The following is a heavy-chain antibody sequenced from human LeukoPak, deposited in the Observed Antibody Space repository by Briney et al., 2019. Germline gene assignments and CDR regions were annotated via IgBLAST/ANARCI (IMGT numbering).Heavy chain of an antibody. CDR1: GYSISSGFY. CDR2: ISHSEST. J-gene: IGHJ4*02. V-gene: IGHV4-38-2*02. CDR3: ARESSGWLFDY. Sequence: SETLSLTCTVSGYSISSGFYWGWIRPPPGKGLEWIGVISHSESTDYNPSLKSRVTISVDTSKNQFSLKLSSVTAADTAVYYCARESSGWLFDYWGQGTLVTVSS. D-gene: IGHD6-19*01.